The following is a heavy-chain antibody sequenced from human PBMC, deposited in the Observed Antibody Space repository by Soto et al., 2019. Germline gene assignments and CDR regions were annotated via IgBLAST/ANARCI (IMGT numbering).Heavy chain of an antibody. Sequence: GGSLRLSCAASGFTFSTFALYWVRQAPGKGLEWVAVISYDGSKKYYADSVRGRFTISRDNSKNTLYLQMNGLRTEDSALYYCTRDMDYGDRAFGDYWGQGTLVTVSS. J-gene: IGHJ4*02. CDR2: ISYDGSKK. V-gene: IGHV3-30-3*01. CDR3: TRDMDYGDRAFGDY. D-gene: IGHD4-17*01. CDR1: GFTFSTFA.